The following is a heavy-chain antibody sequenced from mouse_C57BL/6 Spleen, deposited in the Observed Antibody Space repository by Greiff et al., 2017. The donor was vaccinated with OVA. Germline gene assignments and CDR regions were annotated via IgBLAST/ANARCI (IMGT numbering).Heavy chain of an antibody. D-gene: IGHD2-5*01. CDR1: GYTFTSYW. CDR3: ARGRDYYSNYVFDY. CDR2: IDPSDSYT. Sequence: QVQLQQPGAELVKPGASVKLSCKASGYTFTSYWMQWVKQRPGQGLEWIGEIDPSDSYTNYNQKFKGKATLTVDTSSSPAYMQLSSLTSEDSAVYYCARGRDYYSNYVFDYWGQGTTLTVSS. V-gene: IGHV1-50*01. J-gene: IGHJ2*01.